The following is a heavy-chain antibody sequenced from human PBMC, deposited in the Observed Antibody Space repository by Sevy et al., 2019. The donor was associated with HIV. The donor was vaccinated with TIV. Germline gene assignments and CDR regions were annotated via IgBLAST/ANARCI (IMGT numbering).Heavy chain of an antibody. V-gene: IGHV3-33*01. CDR2: IWYDGSNK. Sequence: GGYLRLSCAASGFTFSSYGMHWVRQAPGKGLERVAVIWYDGSNKYYADSVKGRFTISRDNSKNTLYLQMNSLRAEDTAVYYCARYRYVLGIRLHGMDVWGQGTTVSVSS. CDR3: ARYRYVLGIRLHGMDV. CDR1: GFTFSSYG. D-gene: IGHD1-26*01. J-gene: IGHJ6*02.